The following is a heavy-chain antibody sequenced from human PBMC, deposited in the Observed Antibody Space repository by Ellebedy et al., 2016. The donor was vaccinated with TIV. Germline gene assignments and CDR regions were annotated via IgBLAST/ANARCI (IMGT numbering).Heavy chain of an antibody. V-gene: IGHV1-18*01. CDR1: GYTFTDYY. CDR2: ISAYNGNT. CDR3: ARVTTMVRGVIRCLDV. J-gene: IGHJ6*02. D-gene: IGHD3-10*01. Sequence: AASVKVSCKTSGYTFTDYYIHWARQAPGQGLEWMGWISAYNGNTKYAQRLQGRVTMTTDTSTSTAYMELRSLRSDDTAVYYCARVTTMVRGVIRCLDVWGHGTTVTVSS.